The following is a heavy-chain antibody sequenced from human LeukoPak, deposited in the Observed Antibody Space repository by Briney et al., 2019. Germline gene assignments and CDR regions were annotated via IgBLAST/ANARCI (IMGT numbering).Heavy chain of an antibody. CDR3: ARPPAVVGATTTVDY. CDR1: GFTLSSYE. V-gene: IGHV3-48*03. J-gene: IGHJ4*02. D-gene: IGHD1-26*01. Sequence: GGSLRLSCAASGFTLSSYEMNWVRQAPGKGLEWVSYISSSGSTIYYADSVKGRFTISRDNAKNSLYLQMNSLRAEDTAVYYCARPPAVVGATTTVDYWGQGTLVTVSS. CDR2: ISSSGSTI.